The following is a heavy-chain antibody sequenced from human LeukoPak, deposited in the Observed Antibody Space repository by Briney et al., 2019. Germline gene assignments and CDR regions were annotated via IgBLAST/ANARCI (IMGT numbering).Heavy chain of an antibody. CDR2: ISGSGGST. CDR3: AGGVSSRLLDY. D-gene: IGHD3-10*01. J-gene: IGHJ4*02. V-gene: IGHV3-23*01. Sequence: GSLRLSCAASGFTFSSYALSWVRQAPGKGLEWVSAISGSGGSTYYAGSVKGRFTISRDNSKNTLYLQMNTLTVEDTAVYHCAGGVSSRLLDYWGRGTLVTVSS. CDR1: GFTFSSYA.